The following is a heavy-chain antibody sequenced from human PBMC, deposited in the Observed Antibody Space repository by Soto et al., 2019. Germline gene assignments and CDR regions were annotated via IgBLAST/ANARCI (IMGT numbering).Heavy chain of an antibody. J-gene: IGHJ5*02. CDR1: GYTFTSYG. Sequence: QVQLVQSGAEVKKPGASVKVSCKASGYTFTSYGISWVRQAPAPGLEWIGWISAYYGNTNYPQKLQGRVTMTPDTSTSAADMELRSLRADETAVYYCARGSEYYASRGWVDPWGQGTRVTVSS. CDR3: ARGSEYYASRGWVDP. D-gene: IGHD3-22*01. V-gene: IGHV1-18*01. CDR2: ISAYYGNT.